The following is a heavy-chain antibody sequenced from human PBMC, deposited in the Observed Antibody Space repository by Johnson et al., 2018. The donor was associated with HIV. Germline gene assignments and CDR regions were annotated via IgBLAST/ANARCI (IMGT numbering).Heavy chain of an antibody. D-gene: IGHD1-1*01. CDR3: ARVRETKGPYDAFDI. Sequence: EVQLVESGGGVVQPGTSLRLSCAASEFTFRNYAMHWVRQAPGKGLEYVSAISSNGGSTYYANSVKGRFTISRDNSKNTLYLQMGSLRAEDMAVYYCARVRETKGPYDAFDIWGQGTLVTASS. CDR2: ISSNGGST. V-gene: IGHV3-64*01. CDR1: EFTFRNYA. J-gene: IGHJ3*02.